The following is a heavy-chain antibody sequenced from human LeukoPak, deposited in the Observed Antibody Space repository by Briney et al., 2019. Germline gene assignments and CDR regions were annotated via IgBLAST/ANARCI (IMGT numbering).Heavy chain of an antibody. CDR2: ISSSSSYI. V-gene: IGHV3-21*01. Sequence: PGGSLRLSCAASGFTFSSYSMNWVRQAPGKGLEWVSSISSSSSYIYYADSVKGRFTISRDNAKNSLYLQMNSLRAEDMAVYYCARESGGTAWYQEDWGQGTLVTVSS. J-gene: IGHJ4*02. D-gene: IGHD6-13*01. CDR3: ARESGGTAWYQED. CDR1: GFTFSSYS.